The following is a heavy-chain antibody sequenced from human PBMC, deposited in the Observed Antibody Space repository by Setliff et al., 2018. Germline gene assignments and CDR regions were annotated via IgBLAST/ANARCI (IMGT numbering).Heavy chain of an antibody. V-gene: IGHV3-48*03. CDR3: ARENGDYDLDY. J-gene: IGHJ4*02. CDR1: GFSFSGYE. CDR2: IGSSGNTI. Sequence: SLRLSCAASGFSFSGYEMSWVRQAPGKGLEWISYIGSSGNTIYYANSVKGRFTISRDNAKNSLFLQMNSLRAEDTAVYYCARENGDYDLDYWGQGALVTVSS. D-gene: IGHD4-17*01.